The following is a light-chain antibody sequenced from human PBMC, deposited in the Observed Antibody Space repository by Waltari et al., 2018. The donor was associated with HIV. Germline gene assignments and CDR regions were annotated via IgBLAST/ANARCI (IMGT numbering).Light chain of an antibody. V-gene: IGLV2-11*01. Sequence: QSALTQPRSVSGSPGQSVTISCTGSSGDVGGYNYVSWYQQQPGQAPKLIIYDVSTRPSGVPALFSGSESGNTSSLTIFGLQAEDEADYYFCSYAGRVTFVVFGGGTKVTVV. J-gene: IGLJ2*01. CDR2: DVS. CDR3: CSYAGRVTFVV. CDR1: SGDVGGYNY.